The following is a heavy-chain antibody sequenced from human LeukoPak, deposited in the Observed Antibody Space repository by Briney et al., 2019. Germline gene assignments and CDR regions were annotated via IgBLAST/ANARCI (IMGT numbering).Heavy chain of an antibody. CDR3: ATQRGSYLWGTDFDY. CDR1: GYSFTDHY. Sequence: ASVKVSCKASGYSFTDHYMHWVRQAPGQGLEWMGWINPNSGDTKYSQKFQGKVTMTRDTSIRTAYMELTRLRSDDTAVYYCATQRGSYLWGTDFDYWGQGTLVTVSS. V-gene: IGHV1-2*02. J-gene: IGHJ4*02. D-gene: IGHD3-16*01. CDR2: INPNSGDT.